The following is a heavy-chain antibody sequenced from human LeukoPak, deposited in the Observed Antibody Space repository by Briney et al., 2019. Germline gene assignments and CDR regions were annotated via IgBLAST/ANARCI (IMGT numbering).Heavy chain of an antibody. D-gene: IGHD5-24*01. CDR1: GFTFSSYW. CDR3: ASWRWLQSDFDY. V-gene: IGHV3-7*01. Sequence: GGSLRLSCAASGFTFSSYWMSWVRQAPGKGLEWVANIKQDGSEKYYVDSVKGRFTISRDNAKNSLYLQINSLRAEETAVYYCASWRWLQSDFDYWGQGTLVTVSS. CDR2: IKQDGSEK. J-gene: IGHJ4*02.